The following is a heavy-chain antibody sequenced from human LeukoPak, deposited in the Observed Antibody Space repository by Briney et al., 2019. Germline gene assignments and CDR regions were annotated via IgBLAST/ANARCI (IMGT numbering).Heavy chain of an antibody. Sequence: PGGSLRLSCAAYGFTVSNYMSWVRQAPGKGLQWVSVIYADGSTYYADSVKGRFTISRDISKNTLYLQVNRLRAEDTAVYYCTRDPSDDDRSDYWGQGTLVTVSS. V-gene: IGHV3-66*02. CDR3: TRDPSDDDRSDY. CDR2: IYADGST. CDR1: GFTVSNY. D-gene: IGHD2-21*02. J-gene: IGHJ4*02.